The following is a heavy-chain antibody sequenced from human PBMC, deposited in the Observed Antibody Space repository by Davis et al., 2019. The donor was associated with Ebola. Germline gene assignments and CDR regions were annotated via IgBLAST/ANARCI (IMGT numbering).Heavy chain of an antibody. D-gene: IGHD1-26*01. CDR2: INAGTGNT. V-gene: IGHV1-3*01. CDR1: GYTFTSYA. Sequence: ASVKVSCKASGYTFTSYAMHWVRQAPGQRLEWMGWINAGTGNTNYSQKFQGRVTITRDTSASTAYMELSSLRSEDTAVYYCARQMWEDWVGATGWFSWFDPWGQGTLVTVSS. CDR3: ARQMWEDWVGATGWFSWFDP. J-gene: IGHJ5*02.